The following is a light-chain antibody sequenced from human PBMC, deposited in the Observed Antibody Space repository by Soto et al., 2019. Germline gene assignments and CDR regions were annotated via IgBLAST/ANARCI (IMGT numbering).Light chain of an antibody. J-gene: IGKJ4*01. CDR3: QQRSNWPLT. V-gene: IGKV3-11*01. CDR1: QSVSSF. Sequence: EIVLTQSPATLSLSPGERATLSCRASQSVSSFLAWYQQKPGQAPRLLIYDASNRATGIPARFSGSEPGTDFTLTISSLEPEDFAVYYCQQRSNWPLTFGGGTKVEIK. CDR2: DAS.